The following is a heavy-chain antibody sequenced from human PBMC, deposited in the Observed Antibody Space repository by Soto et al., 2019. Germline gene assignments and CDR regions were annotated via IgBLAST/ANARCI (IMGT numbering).Heavy chain of an antibody. CDR3: ARLLTDNFGYGMVY. Sequence: GASLKISCKGSGYVFIEYWIAWVSQMPGKSLEWMGLIYPRGSETRYSTSFQGQVTISVDESTATAQLQWSRLRVSDTATYYCARLLTDNFGYGMVYWGRGTQVTVSS. V-gene: IGHV5-51*01. CDR1: GYVFIEYW. J-gene: IGHJ4*02. CDR2: IYPRGSET. D-gene: IGHD5-18*01.